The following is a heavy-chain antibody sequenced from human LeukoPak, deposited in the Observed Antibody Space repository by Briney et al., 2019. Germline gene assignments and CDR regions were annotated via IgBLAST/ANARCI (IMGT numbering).Heavy chain of an antibody. V-gene: IGHV3-48*03. CDR2: ISSSGSTI. D-gene: IGHD3-22*01. J-gene: IGHJ3*02. Sequence: GGSLRLSCAASGFTVRSYEMNWVRQAPGKVLEWVSYISSSGSTIYYADSVKGRFTISRDNAKNSLYLQMNSLRAEDTAVYYCARGVITPSIYGAFDIWGQGTMVTVSS. CDR1: GFTVRSYE. CDR3: ARGVITPSIYGAFDI.